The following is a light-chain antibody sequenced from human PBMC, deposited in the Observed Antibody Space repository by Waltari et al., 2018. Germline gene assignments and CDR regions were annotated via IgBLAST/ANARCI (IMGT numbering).Light chain of an antibody. Sequence: DIVMTQSPLSLPVTPGEPASISCRSSQSLLHSNGYNYLDWYLQKPGQSPQLLIYLGSNRASGVPERFSGSGSGTDFTLKISRVEAEDVGVYYCMQALQTRITFGPGTKVDIK. CDR3: MQALQTRIT. V-gene: IGKV2-28*01. CDR2: LGS. CDR1: QSLLHSNGYNY. J-gene: IGKJ3*01.